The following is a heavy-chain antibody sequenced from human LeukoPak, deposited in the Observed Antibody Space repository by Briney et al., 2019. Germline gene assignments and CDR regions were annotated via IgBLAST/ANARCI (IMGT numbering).Heavy chain of an antibody. V-gene: IGHV4-34*01. CDR2: INHSGST. D-gene: IGHD6-13*01. Sequence: SETLFLTCAVYGGSFSGYYWSWIRQPPGKGLEWIGEINHSGSTNYNPSLKSRVTISVDTSKNQFSLKLSSVTAADTAVYYCARSPSIAATGNWFDPWGQGTLVTVSS. J-gene: IGHJ5*02. CDR1: GGSFSGYY. CDR3: ARSPSIAATGNWFDP.